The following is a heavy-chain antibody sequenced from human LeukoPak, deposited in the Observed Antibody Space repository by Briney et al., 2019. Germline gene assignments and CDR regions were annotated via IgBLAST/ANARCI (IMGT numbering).Heavy chain of an antibody. V-gene: IGHV1-2*06. Sequence: ASVKVSRKASGYTFTGYYMHWVRQAPGQGLEWMGRINPNSGGTNYAQKFQGRVTMTRDTSISTAYMELSRLRSDDTAVYYCARGGVGLAVAGLFDYWGQGTLVTVSS. J-gene: IGHJ4*02. CDR1: GYTFTGYY. CDR2: INPNSGGT. CDR3: ARGGVGLAVAGLFDY. D-gene: IGHD6-19*01.